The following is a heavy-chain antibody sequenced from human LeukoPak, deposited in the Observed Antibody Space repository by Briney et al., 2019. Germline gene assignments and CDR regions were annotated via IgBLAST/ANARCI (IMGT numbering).Heavy chain of an antibody. J-gene: IGHJ3*02. CDR3: AKENSFLTGRGAFDI. D-gene: IGHD3-10*01. V-gene: IGHV3-11*01. CDR2: ISSSGSTI. CDR1: GFTFSDYY. Sequence: PGGSLRLSCAASGFTFSDYYMSWIRQAPGKGLEWVSYISSSGSTIYYADSVKGRFTISRDNAKNSLYLQMNSLRAEDTAVYYCAKENSFLTGRGAFDIWGQGTMVTVSS.